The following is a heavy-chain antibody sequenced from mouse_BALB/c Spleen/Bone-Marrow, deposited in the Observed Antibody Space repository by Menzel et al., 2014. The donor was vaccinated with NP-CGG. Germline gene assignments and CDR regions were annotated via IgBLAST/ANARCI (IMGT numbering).Heavy chain of an antibody. CDR3: TRITTVVRYFDV. D-gene: IGHD1-1*01. CDR2: INPSSGYA. Sequence: SGAELARPGASVKMSCKASGYTFTTHTIHWVKQRPGQGLEWIGYINPSSGYANYNQNFKDKATLTADKSSSTAYMQLSSLTSEDSAVYYCTRITTVVRYFDVWGTGTTVTVSS. J-gene: IGHJ1*03. V-gene: IGHV1-4*01. CDR1: GYTFTTHT.